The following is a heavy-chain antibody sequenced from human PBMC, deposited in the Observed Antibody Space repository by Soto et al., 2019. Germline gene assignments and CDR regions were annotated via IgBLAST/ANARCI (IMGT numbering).Heavy chain of an antibody. Sequence: QVQLQESGPGLVEASETLSLTCTVSGGSLGSYYWSWIRQPPGQGLEWFGYVFYTGRANYNASLNSRVSISLVTSNYQFSLKLSSVSAAYASSYYCARDGDGRMTTIPYYYNGMDGWGPWTTVTVSS. CDR1: GGSLGSYY. D-gene: IGHD4-4*01. CDR3: ARDGDGRMTTIPYYYNGMDG. J-gene: IGHJ6*02. CDR2: VFYTGRA. V-gene: IGHV4-59*01.